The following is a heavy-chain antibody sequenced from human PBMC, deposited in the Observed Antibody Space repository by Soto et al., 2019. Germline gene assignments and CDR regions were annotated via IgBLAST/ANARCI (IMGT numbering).Heavy chain of an antibody. CDR3: AKGGSSSARYFDT. J-gene: IGHJ5*02. V-gene: IGHV3-30*18. CDR2: ISFEGSKK. D-gene: IGHD6-6*01. Sequence: VQLVESGGGVVQPGRSLRLSCAASGFTFSGYGMHWVRQAPGKGLEWVAVISFEGSKKYYVNSVEGRFTISRDNSKNTLFLQMNSLRAEDTAVYYCAKGGSSSARYFDTWGQGTLVTVSS. CDR1: GFTFSGYG.